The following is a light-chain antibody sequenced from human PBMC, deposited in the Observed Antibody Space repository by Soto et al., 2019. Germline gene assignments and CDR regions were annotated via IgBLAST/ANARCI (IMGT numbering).Light chain of an antibody. Sequence: EIVMTQSPVTLSVSPGERVTLSCMASQSVSSNLAWYQQKPGQAPSLLIYGASTRATGIPARFSGTGSGTEFTLTISSLQSEDFALYYCQQYNDWPLTFGQGTKVDNK. CDR2: GAS. CDR3: QQYNDWPLT. J-gene: IGKJ1*01. CDR1: QSVSSN. V-gene: IGKV3-15*01.